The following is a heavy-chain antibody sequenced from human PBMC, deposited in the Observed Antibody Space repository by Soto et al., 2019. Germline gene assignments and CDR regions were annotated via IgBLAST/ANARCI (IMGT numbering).Heavy chain of an antibody. V-gene: IGHV3-23*01. CDR1: GFTFSRDG. CDR2: VTDNGRST. J-gene: IGHJ4*02. CDR3: AKERATTTAFDY. Sequence: GGSLRLSCAASGFTFSRDGMSWVRQAPGKGLEWVSYVTDNGRSTYYADSVKGRFSISRDNTKNTLFLQMNSLRAEDTAVYYCAKERATTTAFDYWGQGALVTVSS. D-gene: IGHD4-17*01.